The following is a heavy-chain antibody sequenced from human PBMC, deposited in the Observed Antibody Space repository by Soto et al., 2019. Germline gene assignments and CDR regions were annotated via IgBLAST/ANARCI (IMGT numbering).Heavy chain of an antibody. CDR2: IYYTGNT. J-gene: IGHJ5*01. V-gene: IGHV4-39*01. CDR1: GGSISNSNYY. CDR3: ESHSTWLLHSDS. D-gene: IGHD3-22*01. Sequence: QLQLQESGPGLVKPSETLSLTCTVSGGSISNSNYYWGWIRQPPGKGLEWIGSIYYTGNTYYNPSLKSRVXLXGXXSTHPFSLTLGSVTAPDSAVYCCESHSTWLLHSDSWGQGILVTVAS.